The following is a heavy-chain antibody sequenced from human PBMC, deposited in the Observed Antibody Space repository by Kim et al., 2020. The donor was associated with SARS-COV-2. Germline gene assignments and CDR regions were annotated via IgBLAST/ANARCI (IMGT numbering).Heavy chain of an antibody. J-gene: IGHJ5*02. CDR3: ARGSYRSSSDWFTH. D-gene: IGHD6-19*01. CDR2: INHRGTT. Sequence: SETLSLTCGVSGGSLGDTYWSWIRQTPGRGLQWIGEINHRGTTNYNPSLKSRVAISVDTSKSQISLNLISVTAADTAVYYCARGSYRSSSDWFTHWGQGTRVTVSS. V-gene: IGHV4-34*01. CDR1: GGSLGDTY.